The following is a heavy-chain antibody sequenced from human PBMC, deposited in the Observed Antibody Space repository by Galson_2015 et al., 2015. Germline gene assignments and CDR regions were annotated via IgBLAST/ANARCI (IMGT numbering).Heavy chain of an antibody. CDR2: IIPIFGTA. CDR3: ARVVCGGNSGDY. D-gene: IGHD4-23*01. J-gene: IGHJ4*02. V-gene: IGHV1-69*01. Sequence: APGQGLEWMGGIIPIFGTANYAQKFQGRVTITADESTSTAYMELSSLRSEDTAVYYCARVVCGGNSGDYWGQGTLVTVSS.